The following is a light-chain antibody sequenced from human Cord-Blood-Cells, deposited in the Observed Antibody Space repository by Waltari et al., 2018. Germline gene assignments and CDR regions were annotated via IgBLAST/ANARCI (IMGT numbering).Light chain of an antibody. CDR3: QQRSNWPT. Sequence: EIVLTQSQATLSLSPGERATLSCRASQSVSSSLARYQQKPGQAPRLLIYDASNRATGIPARFSGSGSGTDFTLTISSLEPEDFAVYYCQQRSNWPTFGQGTKVEIK. CDR2: DAS. J-gene: IGKJ1*01. V-gene: IGKV3-11*01. CDR1: QSVSSS.